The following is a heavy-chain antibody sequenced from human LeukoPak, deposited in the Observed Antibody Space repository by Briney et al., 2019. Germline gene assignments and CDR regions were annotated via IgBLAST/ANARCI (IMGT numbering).Heavy chain of an antibody. CDR1: GYSFSSYW. V-gene: IGHV5-51*01. D-gene: IGHD3-16*01. CDR3: ARYYDSYYYYMDV. J-gene: IGHJ6*03. CDR2: IYPGHSDT. Sequence: GESLKISCKGSGYSFSSYWIGWVRQMPGKGLEWMGIIYPGHSDTKYSPSFQGQVTMSADRSINTAYLQWSSLKASDTAMYYCARYYDSYYYYMDVWGKGTTVTVSS.